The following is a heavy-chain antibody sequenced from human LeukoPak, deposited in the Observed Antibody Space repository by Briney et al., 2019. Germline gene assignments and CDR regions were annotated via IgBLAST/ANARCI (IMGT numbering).Heavy chain of an antibody. Sequence: PSETLSLTCTVSGGSVSSGSYYWSWIRQPPGKGLEWIGYIYYSGSTNYNPSLKSRVTISVDTSKNQFSLKLSSVTAADTAAYYCARTTRGYCSGGSCYHLDYWGQGTLVTVSS. V-gene: IGHV4-61*01. D-gene: IGHD2-15*01. CDR2: IYYSGST. CDR3: ARTTRGYCSGGSCYHLDY. J-gene: IGHJ4*02. CDR1: GGSVSSGSYY.